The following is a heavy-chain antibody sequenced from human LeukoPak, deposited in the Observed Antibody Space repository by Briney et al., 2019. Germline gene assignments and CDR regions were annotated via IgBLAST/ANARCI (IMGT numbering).Heavy chain of an antibody. CDR1: GFTFSRYA. V-gene: IGHV3-64D*06. D-gene: IGHD6-25*01. CDR3: VKGIGADSRWFDP. J-gene: IGHJ5*02. Sequence: GGSLRLSCSGSGFTFSRYAIHWVRQAPGKGLEYVSAISTNGASIYYADSVKGRFTISRDNSKNTVYLQMSSLSAEDTAVYYCVKGIGADSRWFDPWGQGTLVTVSS. CDR2: ISTNGASI.